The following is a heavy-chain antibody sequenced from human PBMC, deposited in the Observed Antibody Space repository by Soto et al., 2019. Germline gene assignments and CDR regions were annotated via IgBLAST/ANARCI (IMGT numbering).Heavy chain of an antibody. Sequence: ASVKVSCKVSGYTLTELSMHWVRQAPGKGLEWMGGFDPEDGETIYAQKFQGRVTMTEDTSTDTAYMELSSLRSEDTAVYYCATGFQQWLGLQHWGQGTLVTVSS. CDR2: FDPEDGET. J-gene: IGHJ1*01. V-gene: IGHV1-24*01. CDR1: GYTLTELS. CDR3: ATGFQQWLGLQH. D-gene: IGHD6-19*01.